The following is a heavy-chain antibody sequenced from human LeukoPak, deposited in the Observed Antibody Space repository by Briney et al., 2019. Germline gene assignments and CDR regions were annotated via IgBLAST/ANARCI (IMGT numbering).Heavy chain of an antibody. V-gene: IGHV3-23*01. D-gene: IGHD3-3*01. CDR1: GFTFKTYS. Sequence: PGGSLRLSCTASGFTFKTYSMNWVRQAPGKGLEWVSAISRSGGSTYYADSVKGRFTISKDNSKNTLYLQMNSLRAEDTAVYYCARDRYYDVLGRDAFDLWGQGTMVTVSS. J-gene: IGHJ3*01. CDR2: ISRSGGST. CDR3: ARDRYYDVLGRDAFDL.